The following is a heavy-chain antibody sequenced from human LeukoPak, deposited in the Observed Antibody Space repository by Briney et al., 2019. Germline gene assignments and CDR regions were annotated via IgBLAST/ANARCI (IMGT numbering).Heavy chain of an antibody. Sequence: GGSLRLSCAASGFTFSSYWMHWVRQAPGKGLVWVSRINSDGSSTSYADSVKGRFTISRDNAKNTLYLQTNSLRAEDTAVYYCARGGKWFYAFDIWGQGTMVTVSS. D-gene: IGHD3-22*01. CDR2: INSDGSST. CDR3: ARGGKWFYAFDI. J-gene: IGHJ3*02. V-gene: IGHV3-74*01. CDR1: GFTFSSYW.